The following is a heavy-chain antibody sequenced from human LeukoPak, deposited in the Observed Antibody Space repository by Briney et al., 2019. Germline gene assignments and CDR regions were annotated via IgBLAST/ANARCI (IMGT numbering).Heavy chain of an antibody. CDR3: ARHVSGDYALDY. V-gene: IGHV5-51*01. J-gene: IGHJ4*02. Sequence: NRGASLQISCEGSGYSFTSYWIVWVRQLPGKGLEWMGIIYPGDSDTRYSPSFQGQVTISADKSISTAYLQWSSLKASDTAMYYCARHVSGDYALDYWGQGTLVTVSS. CDR2: IYPGDSDT. D-gene: IGHD2-21*02. CDR1: GYSFTSYW.